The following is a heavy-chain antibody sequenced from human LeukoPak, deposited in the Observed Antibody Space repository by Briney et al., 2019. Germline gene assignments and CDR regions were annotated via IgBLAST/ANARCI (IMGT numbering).Heavy chain of an antibody. D-gene: IGHD3-22*01. Sequence: ASVKVSCKASGYTFTSSYMHWVRQAPGQGLEWMGIINPSGGSTDYAQKFQGRVTMTRDTSTSTVYMELSSLKSEDTAVYYCARVYYDSSGYYHFDYWGQGTLVTVSS. V-gene: IGHV1-46*01. CDR1: GYTFTSSY. J-gene: IGHJ4*02. CDR3: ARVYYDSSGYYHFDY. CDR2: INPSGGST.